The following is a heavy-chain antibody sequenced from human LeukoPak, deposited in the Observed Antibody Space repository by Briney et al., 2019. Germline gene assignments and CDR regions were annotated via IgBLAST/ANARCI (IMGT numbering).Heavy chain of an antibody. D-gene: IGHD6-6*01. J-gene: IGHJ4*02. Sequence: GGSLRLSCAAPGFTFSSYAMSWVRQAPGKGLEWVSAISGSGGSTYYADSVKGRFTISRDNSKNTLSLQMNSLRAEDTAVYYCAKDQWSIHNRFDYWGQGTLVTVSS. CDR3: AKDQWSIHNRFDY. V-gene: IGHV3-23*01. CDR2: ISGSGGST. CDR1: GFTFSSYA.